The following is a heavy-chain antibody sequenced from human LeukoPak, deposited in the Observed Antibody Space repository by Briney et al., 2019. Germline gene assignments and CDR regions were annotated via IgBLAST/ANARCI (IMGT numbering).Heavy chain of an antibody. D-gene: IGHD5-18*01. CDR1: GFTFSSYA. CDR3: ARDQYSYANGGYYFGY. V-gene: IGHV3-30-3*01. Sequence: GGSLRLSCAASGFTFSSYAMHWVRQAPGKGLEWVAVISYDGSNKYYADSVKGRFTISRDNSKNTLYLQMNSLRAEDTAVYYCARDQYSYANGGYYFGYWGQGTLVTVSS. CDR2: ISYDGSNK. J-gene: IGHJ4*02.